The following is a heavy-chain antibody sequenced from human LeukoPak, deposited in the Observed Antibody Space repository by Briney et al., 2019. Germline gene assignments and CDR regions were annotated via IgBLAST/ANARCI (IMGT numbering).Heavy chain of an antibody. Sequence: SGGSLRLSCAASGFTFSSYWMSWVRQAPGKGLEWVANIKQDGSEKYYVDSVKGRFTISRDNAKNSLYLQMNSLRAEDTAVYYCARVKDETELTGLDYWGQGTLVTVSS. CDR1: GFTFSSYW. V-gene: IGHV3-7*01. D-gene: IGHD1-26*01. CDR3: ARVKDETELTGLDY. J-gene: IGHJ4*02. CDR2: IKQDGSEK.